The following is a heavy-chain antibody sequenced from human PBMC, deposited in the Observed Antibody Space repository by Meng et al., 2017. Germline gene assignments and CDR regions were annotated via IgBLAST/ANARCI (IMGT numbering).Heavy chain of an antibody. J-gene: IGHJ4*02. CDR1: GFTFSSYG. CDR2: IWYDGSKK. CDR3: ARDKSPGYSSSWNYFDY. Sequence: GESLKISCAASGFTFSSYGMHWVRQAPGKGLEWVAVIWYDGSKKYYADSVKGRFTISRDNSKNTLYLQMNSLRAEDTAVYYCARDKSPGYSSSWNYFDYWGQGTLVTVSS. D-gene: IGHD6-13*01. V-gene: IGHV3-33*01.